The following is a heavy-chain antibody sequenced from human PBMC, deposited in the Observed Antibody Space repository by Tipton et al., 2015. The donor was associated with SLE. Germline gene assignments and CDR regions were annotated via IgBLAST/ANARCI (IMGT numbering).Heavy chain of an antibody. CDR1: GGSFNSYT. J-gene: IGHJ4*02. CDR2: IVPILGIA. Sequence: QLVQSGPEVKKPGSSVKVSCKASGGSFNSYTLNWVRRAPGQGLEWMGWIVPILGIAKYAQKFQGRVTITADTSTSTAYMEVSSLTLEDTAVYYCSTDHIAVAGTDYWGQGTLVSVSS. D-gene: IGHD6-19*01. CDR3: STDHIAVAGTDY. V-gene: IGHV1-69*09.